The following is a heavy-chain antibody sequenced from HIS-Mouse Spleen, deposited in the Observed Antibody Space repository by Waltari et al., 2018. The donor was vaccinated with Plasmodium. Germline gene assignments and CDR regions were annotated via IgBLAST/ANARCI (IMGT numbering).Heavy chain of an antibody. CDR3: ARVPYYYDSSGYGMGWFDP. D-gene: IGHD3-22*01. J-gene: IGHJ5*02. CDR2: IYYSGST. CDR1: GGSISSSSSY. Sequence: QLQLQESGPGLVKPSATLSLTCTVSGGSISSSSSYWGWIRQPPGKGLELIGSIYYSGSTYYNPSLKSRVTISVDTSKNQFSLKLSSVTAADTAVYYCARVPYYYDSSGYGMGWFDPWGQGTLVTVSS. V-gene: IGHV4-39*07.